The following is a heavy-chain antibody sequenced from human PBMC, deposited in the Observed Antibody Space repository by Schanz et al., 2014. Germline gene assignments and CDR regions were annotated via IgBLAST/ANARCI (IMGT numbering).Heavy chain of an antibody. CDR3: ARFLARYQYYGVDV. Sequence: EVQLVESGGGVVRPGGSLRLSCAASGFTFSNHALSWVRQAPGKGLEWVSGIGGSGDSTHYADSVKGRFVISRDNARSSLYLQINSLRVEDTAVYYCARFLARYQYYGVDVWGQGTTVIVSS. CDR1: GFTFSNHA. J-gene: IGHJ6*02. CDR2: IGGSGDST. V-gene: IGHV3-23*04. D-gene: IGHD3-3*01.